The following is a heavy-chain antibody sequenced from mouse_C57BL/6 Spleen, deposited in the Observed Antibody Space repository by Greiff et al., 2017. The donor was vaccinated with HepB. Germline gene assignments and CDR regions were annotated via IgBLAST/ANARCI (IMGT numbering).Heavy chain of an antibody. CDR2: IYPGSGST. CDR1: GYTFTSYW. CDR3: AREDAYYSNYLWFAY. J-gene: IGHJ3*01. V-gene: IGHV1-55*01. Sequence: QVQLQQPGAELVKPGASVKMSCKASGYTFTSYWITWVKQRPGQGLEWIGDIYPGSGSTNYNEKFKSKATLTVDTSSSTAYMQLSSLTSEDSAVYYCAREDAYYSNYLWFAYWGQGTLVTVSA. D-gene: IGHD2-5*01.